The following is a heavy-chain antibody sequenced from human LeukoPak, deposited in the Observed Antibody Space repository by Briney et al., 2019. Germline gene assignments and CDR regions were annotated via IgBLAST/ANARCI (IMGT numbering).Heavy chain of an antibody. V-gene: IGHV4-59*01. D-gene: IGHD1-26*01. CDR2: IYYSGST. CDR3: AREIVGASTFDY. Sequence: AETLSLTCTVSGGSISSYYWSWIRQPPGKGLEWIGYIYYSGSTNYNPSLKSRVTISVDTSKNQFSLKLSSVTAADTAVYYCAREIVGASTFDYWGQGTLVTVSS. J-gene: IGHJ4*02. CDR1: GGSISSYY.